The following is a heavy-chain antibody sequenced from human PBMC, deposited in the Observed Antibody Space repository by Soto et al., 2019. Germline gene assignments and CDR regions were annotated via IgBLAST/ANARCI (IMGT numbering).Heavy chain of an antibody. D-gene: IGHD4-17*01. V-gene: IGHV4-39*01. Sequence: QLQLQESGPGLVEPSETLSLTCTVSGGSISSSSYYWGWIRQPPGKGLEWIGSIYYSGSTYYNPSLKSRVTISVDTSKNQFSLKLSSVTAADTAVYYCATPKGGDYSFDYWGQGTLVTVSS. CDR3: ATPKGGDYSFDY. J-gene: IGHJ4*02. CDR1: GGSISSSSYY. CDR2: IYYSGST.